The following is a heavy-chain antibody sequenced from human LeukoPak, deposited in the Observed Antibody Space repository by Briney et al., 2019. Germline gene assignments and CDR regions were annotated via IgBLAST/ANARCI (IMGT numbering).Heavy chain of an antibody. CDR3: ARADYGDGAYFVY. V-gene: IGHV1-2*02. CDR1: GYTFTAYY. CDR2: INPNSGGT. J-gene: IGHJ4*02. Sequence: ASVKVSCKASGYTFTAYYMHWVRQAPGQGLEWMGWINPNSGGTNYAQKFQGRVTMTRDTSISTAYMELSRLRSDDTAVYYCARADYGDGAYFVYWGQGTLVTVSS. D-gene: IGHD4-17*01.